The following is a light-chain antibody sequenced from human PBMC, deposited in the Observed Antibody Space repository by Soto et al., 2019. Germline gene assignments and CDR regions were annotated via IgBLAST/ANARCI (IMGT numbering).Light chain of an antibody. V-gene: IGKV2-28*01. J-gene: IGKJ4*01. CDR3: MQALQTPLT. Sequence: DIVMTQSPLSLPVIPGEPASISCRSSQSLLHSNGYNYLGWYLQKSGQSPQLLIYLGSNRASGVPDRFSGSGSGTDFTLKISRVEAEDVGVYYCMQALQTPLTFGGGTKVEIK. CDR2: LGS. CDR1: QSLLHSNGYNY.